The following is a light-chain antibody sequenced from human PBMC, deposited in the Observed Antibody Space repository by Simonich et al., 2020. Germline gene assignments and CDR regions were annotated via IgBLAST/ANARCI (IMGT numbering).Light chain of an antibody. J-gene: IGLJ2*01. V-gene: IGLV3-25*03. CDR3: QSADSSGTYVV. CDR1: ALPKQY. Sequence: SYELTQPPSVSVSPGQTARITCSGDALPKQYAYWYQQKPGQAPWLVIYKDSERPSGITERFSGSSSGTTVTLTISGVQAEDEADYYCQSADSSGTYVVFGGGTKLTVL. CDR2: KDS.